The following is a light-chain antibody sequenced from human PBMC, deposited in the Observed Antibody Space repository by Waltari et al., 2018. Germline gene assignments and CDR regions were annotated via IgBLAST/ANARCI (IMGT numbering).Light chain of an antibody. Sequence: QSVLTQPPSVSAAPGQKVTISCSGSNTNIGDNFVSWYQQVPGTAPKLLISDNDGRPSGIPDRFSGSKSGTSATLGITGLQTGDEADYYCGAWDNSLSAVVFGGGTKLTVL. V-gene: IGLV1-51*01. CDR3: GAWDNSLSAVV. CDR1: NTNIGDNF. CDR2: DND. J-gene: IGLJ2*01.